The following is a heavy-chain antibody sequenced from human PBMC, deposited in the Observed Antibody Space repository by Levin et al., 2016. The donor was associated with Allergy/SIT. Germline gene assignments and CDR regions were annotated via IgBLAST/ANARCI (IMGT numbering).Heavy chain of an antibody. CDR3: AKELYPGYSTSWYYFDN. CDR2: LSYDGSHK. J-gene: IGHJ4*02. Sequence: GGSLRLSCAASGFTFTSYGMHWVRQAPGKGLEWVAALSYDGSHKYYGDSMKGRFTISRDNSKNTLYLQVSSLAVEDTAVYYCAKELYPGYSTSWYYFDNWGQGTLVTVSS. V-gene: IGHV3-30*18. CDR1: GFTFTSYG. D-gene: IGHD6-13*01.